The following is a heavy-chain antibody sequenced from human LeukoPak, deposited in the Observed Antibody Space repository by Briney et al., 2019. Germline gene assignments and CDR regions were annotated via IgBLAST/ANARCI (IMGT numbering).Heavy chain of an antibody. CDR1: GYTFTSYG. CDR3: ARCNYYGSGIFLGGFDP. J-gene: IGHJ5*02. Sequence: GASVKVSCKASGYTFTSYGISWVRQAPGQGLEWMGWISAYNGNTNYAQKLQGRVTMTTDTSTSTAYMELRSLRSDDTAVYYCARCNYYGSGIFLGGFDPWGQGTLVTVSS. CDR2: ISAYNGNT. V-gene: IGHV1-18*01. D-gene: IGHD3-10*01.